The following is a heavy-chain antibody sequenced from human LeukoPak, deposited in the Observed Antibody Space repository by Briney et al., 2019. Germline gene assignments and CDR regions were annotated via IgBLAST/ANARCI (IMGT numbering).Heavy chain of an antibody. D-gene: IGHD6-13*01. Sequence: WASVKVSWKASGYTFTNYGISWVRQAPGQGLEWMGWIRAYNGNTNHAQKLQGRVTMTTDTSTSTAYMELMSLRSDDTAVYYCARDWVAAAGTVSDYWGQGTLVTVSS. CDR3: ARDWVAAAGTVSDY. CDR1: GYTFTNYG. V-gene: IGHV1-18*01. J-gene: IGHJ4*02. CDR2: IRAYNGNT.